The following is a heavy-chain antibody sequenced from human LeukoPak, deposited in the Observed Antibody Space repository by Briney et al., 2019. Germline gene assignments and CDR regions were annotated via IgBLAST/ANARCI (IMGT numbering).Heavy chain of an antibody. V-gene: IGHV4-59*01. Sequence: KPSETLSLTCTVAGGSISSYYWSWIRQPPGKGLEWIGYIYYSGSTNYNPSLKSRVTISVDTSKNQFSLKLSSVTAADTAVYYCARSSVGYDFWSGSFDYWGQGTLVTVSS. CDR3: ARSSVGYDFWSGSFDY. CDR2: IYYSGST. CDR1: GGSISSYY. D-gene: IGHD3-3*01. J-gene: IGHJ4*02.